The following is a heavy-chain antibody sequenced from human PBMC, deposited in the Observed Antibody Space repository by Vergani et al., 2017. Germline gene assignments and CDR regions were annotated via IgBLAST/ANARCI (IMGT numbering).Heavy chain of an antibody. CDR3: ARGDGSSSGSAAYGMDV. J-gene: IGHJ6*02. V-gene: IGHV4-34*01. Sequence: QVQLQQWGAGLLKPSETLSLTCAVYGGSFSGYYWSWIRQPPGKGLEWIGEINHSGSTNYNPSLKSRVTISVDTSKNQFSLKLRSVTAADTAVYYCARGDGSSSGSAAYGMDVWGQGTTVTVSS. CDR2: INHSGST. CDR1: GGSFSGYY. D-gene: IGHD6-6*01.